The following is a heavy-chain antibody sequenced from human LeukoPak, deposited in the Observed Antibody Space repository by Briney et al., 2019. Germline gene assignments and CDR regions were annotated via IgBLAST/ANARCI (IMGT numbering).Heavy chain of an antibody. Sequence: PGGSLRLSCAASGLSFSRNGMHWVRQAPGKGLEWVSIIYSGGSTYYADSVKGRLTISRDISKNTLYLQMNSLRAEDTAVYYCARGADSSGWYGYFDYWGQGTLVTVSS. V-gene: IGHV3-53*01. CDR2: IYSGGST. CDR3: ARGADSSGWYGYFDY. J-gene: IGHJ4*02. D-gene: IGHD6-19*01. CDR1: GLSFSRNG.